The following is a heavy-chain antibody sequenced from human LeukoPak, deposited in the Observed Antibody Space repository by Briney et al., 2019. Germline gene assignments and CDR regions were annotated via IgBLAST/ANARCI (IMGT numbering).Heavy chain of an antibody. V-gene: IGHV3-23*01. D-gene: IGHD3-9*01. CDR1: GFTFSGYA. CDR3: AKGRKGVLRYFDWSATRLGMDV. J-gene: IGHJ6*02. CDR2: ISGSGGST. Sequence: GGSLRLSCAASGFTFSGYAMSWVRQAPGKGLEWVSAISGSGGSTYYADSVKGRFTISRDNSKNTLYLQMNSLRAEDTAVYYCAKGRKGVLRYFDWSATRLGMDVWGQGTTVTVSS.